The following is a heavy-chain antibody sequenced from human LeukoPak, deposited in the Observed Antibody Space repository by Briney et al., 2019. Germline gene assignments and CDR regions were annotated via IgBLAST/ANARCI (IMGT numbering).Heavy chain of an antibody. Sequence: SVKVSCKASGGTFSSYAISWVRQAPGQGLEWMGGTIPIFGTANYAQKFQERVTITRDMSTSTAYMELSSLRSEDTAVYHCAAVRSIAAAGLYYFDYWGQGTLVTVSS. D-gene: IGHD6-13*01. CDR3: AAVRSIAAAGLYYFDY. J-gene: IGHJ4*02. V-gene: IGHV1-69*05. CDR2: TIPIFGTA. CDR1: GGTFSSYA.